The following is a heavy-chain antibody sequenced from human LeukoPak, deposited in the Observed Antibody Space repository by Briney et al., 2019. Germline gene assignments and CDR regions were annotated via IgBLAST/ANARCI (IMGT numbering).Heavy chain of an antibody. CDR3: AKRLKRNYYYHYAMDV. CDR2: IDDSGVIR. CDR1: GFTLKTHA. V-gene: IGHV3-23*01. J-gene: IGHJ6*02. Sequence: GGSLRLSCAASGFTLKTHAMSWVRQAPGKGLEWVSRIDDSGVIRSYADSVKGRFTISRDNSKMTLTLQMNSLRAEDTAVYYCAKRLKRNYYYHYAMDVWGQGTTVTVSS. D-gene: IGHD3-22*01.